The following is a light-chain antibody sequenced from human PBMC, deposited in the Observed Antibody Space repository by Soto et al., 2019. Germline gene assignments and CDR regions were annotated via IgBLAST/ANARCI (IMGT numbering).Light chain of an antibody. J-gene: IGKJ4*01. CDR3: QKRPNWPLT. CDR1: QSFTNY. CDR2: DAS. V-gene: IGKV3-11*01. Sequence: SVFTGSPSALSLSPVERSTLSFGASQSFTNYLAWYQQKPGQAPRLLIYDASNRATGIPARFSGSGSGTDFTLTLSSLEPEDLELSYCQKRPNWPLTFGGLXKVDI.